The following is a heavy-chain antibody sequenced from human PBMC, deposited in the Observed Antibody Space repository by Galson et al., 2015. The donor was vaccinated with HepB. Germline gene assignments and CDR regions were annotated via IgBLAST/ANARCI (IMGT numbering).Heavy chain of an antibody. J-gene: IGHJ4*02. CDR3: AKDTTDDLTTVTHFDH. D-gene: IGHD4-17*01. V-gene: IGHV3-9*01. Sequence: SLRLSCAASGFTFDDYAMHWVRQAPGKGLEWVSGISYNSGFTDYAGSVKGRFTISRDNAKNSLYLQMNSLRTEDTALYYCAKDTTDDLTTVTHFDHWGQGILVTVSS. CDR2: ISYNSGFT. CDR1: GFTFDDYA.